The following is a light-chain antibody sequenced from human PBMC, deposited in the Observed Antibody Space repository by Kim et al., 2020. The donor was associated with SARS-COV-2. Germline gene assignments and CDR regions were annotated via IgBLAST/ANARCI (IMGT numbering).Light chain of an antibody. V-gene: IGKV1-16*02. J-gene: IGKJ5*01. Sequence: AVGENIVTITCRTSQSIRNYLVWFQQKPGKAPKPLIYAASTLQSVLPSKFSGSVSGTDFPLTISILQPEDFATYYCQQYHNYPLTFGQGTRLEIK. CDR1: QSIRNY. CDR2: AAS. CDR3: QQYHNYPLT.